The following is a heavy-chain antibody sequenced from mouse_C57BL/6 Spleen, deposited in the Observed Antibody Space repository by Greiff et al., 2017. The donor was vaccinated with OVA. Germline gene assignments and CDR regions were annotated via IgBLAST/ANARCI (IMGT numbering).Heavy chain of an antibody. D-gene: IGHD1-1*01. J-gene: IGHJ3*01. V-gene: IGHV1-52*01. CDR3: AREGYGTWFAY. Sequence: QVQLQQPGAELVRPGSSVKLSCKASGYTFTSYWMHWVKQRPIQGLEWIGNIDPSDSATHYNQKFKDKATLTVDKSSSTAYMQLSSLTSEDSAVYYCAREGYGTWFAYWGQGTLVTVSA. CDR2: IDPSDSAT. CDR1: GYTFTSYW.